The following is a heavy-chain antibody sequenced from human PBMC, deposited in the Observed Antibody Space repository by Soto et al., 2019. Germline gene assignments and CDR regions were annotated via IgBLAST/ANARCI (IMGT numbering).Heavy chain of an antibody. J-gene: IGHJ6*03. CDR1: GFTFSSYA. V-gene: IGHV3-64*01. CDR2: ISRNGGNT. Sequence: EVQLVESGGGLVQPGGSLRLSCAASGFTFSSYAMHWVRQAPGKGLEYVSVISRNGGNTYYANSVKGRFTISRDNSKNTLYLQMGSLRTEHMAVYYCARGEDRGNPFRYYYYYMDVWGKGTTVTVSS. CDR3: ARGEDRGNPFRYYYYYMDV.